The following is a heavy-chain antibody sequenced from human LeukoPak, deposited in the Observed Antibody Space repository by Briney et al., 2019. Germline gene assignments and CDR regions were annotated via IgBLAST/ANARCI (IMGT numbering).Heavy chain of an antibody. D-gene: IGHD6-13*01. J-gene: IGHJ4*02. CDR1: GGSISTSYYY. V-gene: IGHV4-39*07. CDR2: IYYSGST. Sequence: KSSETLSLTCTVSGGSISTSYYYWGWIRQPPGKGLEWIGSIYYSGSTNYNPSLKSRVTISVDTSKNQFSLKLSSVTAADTAVYYCARGPSRAAGNYYFDYWGQGTLVTVSS. CDR3: ARGPSRAAGNYYFDY.